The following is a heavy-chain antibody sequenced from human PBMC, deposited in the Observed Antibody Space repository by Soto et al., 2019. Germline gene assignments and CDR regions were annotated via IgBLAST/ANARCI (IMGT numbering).Heavy chain of an antibody. CDR1: GGTFSSYT. Sequence: QVQLVQSGAEVKKPGSSVKVSCKASGGTFSSYTISWVRQAPGQGLEWMGRIIPILGIANYAQKFQVRVTITADKATSTAYMELSSLRAEDTAVYYCATDNGGPMGVDYWGQGTLVTVSS. CDR3: ATDNGGPMGVDY. V-gene: IGHV1-69*08. J-gene: IGHJ4*02. D-gene: IGHD4-17*01. CDR2: IIPILGIA.